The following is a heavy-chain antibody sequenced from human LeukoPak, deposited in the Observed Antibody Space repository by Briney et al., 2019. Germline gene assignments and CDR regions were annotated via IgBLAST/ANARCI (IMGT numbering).Heavy chain of an antibody. CDR2: ISYDGSNK. CDR1: GFTFSSYG. CDR3: ARDSYGMDV. J-gene: IGHJ6*02. Sequence: GRSLRLSCAASGFTFSSYGMHWVRQAPGKGLEWVAVISYDGSNKYYADSVKGRFTISRDNSKNTLYLQMNSLRAEDTAVYYCARDSYGMDVWGQGTTVTVSS. V-gene: IGHV3-30*03.